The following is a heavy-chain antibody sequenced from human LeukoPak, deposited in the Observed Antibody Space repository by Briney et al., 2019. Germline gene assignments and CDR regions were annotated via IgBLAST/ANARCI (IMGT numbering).Heavy chain of an antibody. Sequence: SETLSLTCTVSGGSISSYYWGWIRQPPGKGLEWIGSIYYSGSTYYNPSLKSRVTISVDTSKNQFSLKLSSVTAADTAVYYCVTEEAMATDYWGQGTLVTVSS. D-gene: IGHD5-18*01. V-gene: IGHV4-39*07. J-gene: IGHJ4*02. CDR3: VTEEAMATDY. CDR2: IYYSGST. CDR1: GGSISSYY.